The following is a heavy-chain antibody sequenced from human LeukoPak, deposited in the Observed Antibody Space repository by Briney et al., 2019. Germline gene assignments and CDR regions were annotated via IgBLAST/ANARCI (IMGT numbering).Heavy chain of an antibody. Sequence: SETLSLTCAVYGASFSGYYWSWIRQPPGKGLEWIGEINHSGSTNYNPSLKSRVTISVDTSKNQFSLKLSSVTAADTAVYYCARGKAPTYYYGSGSSRPFDYWGQGTLVTVSS. CDR1: GASFSGYY. D-gene: IGHD3-10*01. CDR2: INHSGST. J-gene: IGHJ4*02. V-gene: IGHV4-34*01. CDR3: ARGKAPTYYYGSGSSRPFDY.